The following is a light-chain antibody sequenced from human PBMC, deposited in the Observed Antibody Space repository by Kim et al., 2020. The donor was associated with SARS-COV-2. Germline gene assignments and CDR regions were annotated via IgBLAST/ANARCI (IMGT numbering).Light chain of an antibody. CDR2: NAS. CDR3: QQRRKSIT. J-gene: IGKJ5*01. Sequence: SLSPGDRATLSCRARQSVDGYLAWLQQKPGQAPRLLISNASNRAAGVPARFSGSGSGTDFTLTISSLEAEDFAVYYCQQRRKSITFGQGTRLEIK. V-gene: IGKV3-11*01. CDR1: QSVDGY.